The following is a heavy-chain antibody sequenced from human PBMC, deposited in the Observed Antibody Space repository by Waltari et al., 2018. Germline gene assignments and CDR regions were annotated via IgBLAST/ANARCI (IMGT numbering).Heavy chain of an antibody. D-gene: IGHD3-22*01. J-gene: IGHJ3*02. Sequence: QVQLVQSGAEVKKPGSSVKVSCKASGGTFSSYAISWVRQAPGQGLEWLGGIIPIFGTANYAQKFQGRVTITTDESTSTAYMELSSLRSEDTAVYYCARDSRYYYDSSGYYEAFDIWGQGTMVTVSS. V-gene: IGHV1-69*05. CDR3: ARDSRYYYDSSGYYEAFDI. CDR2: IIPIFGTA. CDR1: GGTFSSYA.